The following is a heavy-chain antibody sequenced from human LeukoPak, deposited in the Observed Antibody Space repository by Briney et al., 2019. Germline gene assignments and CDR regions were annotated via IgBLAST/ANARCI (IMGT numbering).Heavy chain of an antibody. CDR1: GFTFSSYS. V-gene: IGHV3-21*01. Sequence: PGGSLRLSCAASGFTFSSYSMNWVRQAPGKGLEWVSSISSSSSYIYYADSVKGRFTISRDNAKNSLYLQMNSLRAEDTAVYYCAKLSSTSPIRGYYYYYMDVWGKGTTVTISS. CDR2: ISSSSSYI. J-gene: IGHJ6*03. D-gene: IGHD2-2*01. CDR3: AKLSSTSPIRGYYYYYMDV.